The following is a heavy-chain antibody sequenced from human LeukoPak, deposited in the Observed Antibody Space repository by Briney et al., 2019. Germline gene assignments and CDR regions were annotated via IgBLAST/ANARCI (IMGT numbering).Heavy chain of an antibody. D-gene: IGHD6-19*01. CDR3: ARDTGQWLDY. CDR1: GASVSSSY. CDR2: IYYSGST. V-gene: IGHV4-59*02. J-gene: IGHJ4*02. Sequence: PSEPLSLTCAVSGASVSSSYWNWIRQPPGKGLEWIGYIYYSGSTNYNPSLKSRVTISVDTSKNQFSLKLSSVTAADTAVYYCARDTGQWLDYWGQGTLVTVSS.